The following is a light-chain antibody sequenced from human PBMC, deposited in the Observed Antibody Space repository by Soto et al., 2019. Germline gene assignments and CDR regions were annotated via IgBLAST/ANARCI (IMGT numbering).Light chain of an antibody. J-gene: IGKJ4*01. CDR3: QQADSFHLT. Sequence: DIQMTQSPSSVSASIGDTVTITCRASQDISTLLAWYQQKPGKAPKLLIYGASTLESGVPSRFSGRGSGTDFTLTISSLQPEDFETYFCQQADSFHLTLGGGTKVDIK. CDR2: GAS. CDR1: QDISTL. V-gene: IGKV1D-12*01.